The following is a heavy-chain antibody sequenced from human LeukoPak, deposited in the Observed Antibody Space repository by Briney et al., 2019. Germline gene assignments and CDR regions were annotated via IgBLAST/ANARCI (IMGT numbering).Heavy chain of an antibody. D-gene: IGHD3-10*01. V-gene: IGHV3-23*01. CDR2: ISGSGGST. Sequence: PGGSLRLSCAASGFTFSSYAMSWVRQAPGKGLEWVSAISGSGGSTYYADSVKGRFTISRDNSKNTLYLQMNSLGAEDTAVYYCAKGPSGNYYKRLDYWGQGTLVTVSS. J-gene: IGHJ4*02. CDR1: GFTFSSYA. CDR3: AKGPSGNYYKRLDY.